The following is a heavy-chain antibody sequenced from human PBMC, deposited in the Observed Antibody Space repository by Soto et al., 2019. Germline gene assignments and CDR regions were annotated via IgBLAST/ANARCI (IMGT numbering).Heavy chain of an antibody. CDR2: VYLSGAT. Sequence: VPLLESGGDLVQPGGSLRLSCVASGFAFNNYAMSWVRQAPGKGLEWIATVYLSGATYYNPSLKSRITTSVEASTNQFSLRLASVTAADTAVFFCASGSSSYNGAFHVWGQGTLVTVSS. CDR1: GFAFNNYA. CDR3: ASGSSSYNGAFHV. J-gene: IGHJ3*01. D-gene: IGHD6-6*01. V-gene: IGHV4-59*04.